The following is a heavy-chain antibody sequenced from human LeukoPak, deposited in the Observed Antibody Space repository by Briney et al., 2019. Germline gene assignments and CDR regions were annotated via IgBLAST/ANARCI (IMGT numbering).Heavy chain of an antibody. CDR3: AGTNTVTTLAFDI. D-gene: IGHD4-17*01. CDR1: GGSFSGYY. J-gene: IGHJ3*02. Sequence: PSETLSLTCAVYGGSFSGYYWSWIRQPPGKGLEWIGEINHSGSTNYNPSLKSRVTISVDTSKNQFSLKLSSVTAADTAVYYCAGTNTVTTLAFDIWGQGTMVTVSS. V-gene: IGHV4-34*01. CDR2: INHSGST.